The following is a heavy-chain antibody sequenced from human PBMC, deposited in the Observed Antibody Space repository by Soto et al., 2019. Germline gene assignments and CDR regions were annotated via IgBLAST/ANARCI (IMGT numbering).Heavy chain of an antibody. Sequence: EVQLVESGGGLVQPGGSLRLSCAASGFTFSSYAMSWVRQAPGKGLEWVSAISGSGGSTYYADSVKGRFTISRDNSKNTLYLQMNSLRAEDTAVYYCAKGGDGYNFALYYFDYWGQGTLVTVSS. CDR3: AKGGDGYNFALYYFDY. V-gene: IGHV3-23*04. J-gene: IGHJ4*02. D-gene: IGHD5-12*01. CDR2: ISGSGGST. CDR1: GFTFSSYA.